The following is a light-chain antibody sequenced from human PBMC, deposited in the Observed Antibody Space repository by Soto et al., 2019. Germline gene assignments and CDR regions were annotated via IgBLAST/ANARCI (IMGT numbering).Light chain of an antibody. CDR3: QKSYSTPWT. V-gene: IGKV1-39*01. CDR1: QSVRTY. CDR2: GVS. J-gene: IGKJ1*01. Sequence: DIQMMQSPSSLSASVGDRVTITCRASQSVRTYVNWYQQKPGKAPNLLIYGVSTLHSGVPSRFSVAGSGTDFTLTISSLQPEDFASYYCQKSYSTPWTFGPGTKVEIK.